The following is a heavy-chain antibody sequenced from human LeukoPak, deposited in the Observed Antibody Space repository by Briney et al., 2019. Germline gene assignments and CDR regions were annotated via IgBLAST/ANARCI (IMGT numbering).Heavy chain of an antibody. V-gene: IGHV1-8*01. CDR3: ARGQLLAGVVVIPGIDY. D-gene: IGHD3-22*01. J-gene: IGHJ4*02. CDR2: MNPNSGNT. CDR1: GYTFTSYD. Sequence: ASVKVSCTASGYTFTSYDINWVRQATGQGLEWMGWMNPNSGNTGYAQKFQGRVTMTRNTSISTAYMELSSLRSEDTAVYYCARGQLLAGVVVIPGIDYWGQGTLVTVSS.